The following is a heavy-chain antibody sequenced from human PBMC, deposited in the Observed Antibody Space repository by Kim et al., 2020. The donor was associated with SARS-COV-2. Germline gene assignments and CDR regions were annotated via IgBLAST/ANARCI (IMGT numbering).Heavy chain of an antibody. D-gene: IGHD6-13*01. J-gene: IGHJ4*02. V-gene: IGHV3-30*07. Sequence: KGRFTISRDNSKNTLYLQMSSLRAEDTAVYYCARARAAASKKAGNYYFDYWGQGTLVTVSS. CDR3: ARARAAASKKAGNYYFDY.